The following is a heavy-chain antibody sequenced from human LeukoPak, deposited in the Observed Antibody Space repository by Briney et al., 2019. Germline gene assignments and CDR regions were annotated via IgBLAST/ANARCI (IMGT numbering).Heavy chain of an antibody. D-gene: IGHD1-26*01. CDR1: GGTFSSYA. Sequence: SVKVSCKASGGTFSSYAISWVRQAPGQGLEWMGGIIPIFGTANYAQKFQGRVTITTDESTSTAYMELSSLRSEDTAVYYCARETVGARGAFDYWGQGTLVTVSS. CDR3: ARETVGARGAFDY. V-gene: IGHV1-69*05. J-gene: IGHJ4*02. CDR2: IIPIFGTA.